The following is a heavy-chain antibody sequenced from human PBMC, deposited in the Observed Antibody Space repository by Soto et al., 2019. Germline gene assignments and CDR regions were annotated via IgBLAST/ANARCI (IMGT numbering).Heavy chain of an antibody. CDR2: IDPSDSYT. J-gene: IGHJ4*02. D-gene: IGHD3-22*01. CDR1: GYSFTSYW. CDR3: ARSTYYYDSSGYQSRIPDDY. V-gene: IGHV5-10-1*01. Sequence: GESLKISCKGSGYSFTSYWISWVRQMPGKGLEWMGRIDPSDSYTNYSPSFQGHVTISADKSISTAYLQWSSLKASDTAMYYCARSTYYYDSSGYQSRIPDDYWGQGTLVTVSS.